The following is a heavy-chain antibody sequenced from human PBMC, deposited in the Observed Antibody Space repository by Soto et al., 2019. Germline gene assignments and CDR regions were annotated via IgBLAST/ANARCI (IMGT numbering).Heavy chain of an antibody. CDR1: GYTLTVDV. CDR3: ARVGLWYKLVDY. V-gene: IGHV1-18*01. J-gene: IGHJ4*02. Sequence: VSVNVDRKASGYTLTVDVSSCGRQAPGQGLEWMGWISAYNGNTNYAQKLQGRVTMTTDTSTSTAYMELRSLRSDDTAVYYCARVGLWYKLVDYWGQGTLVTVSS. CDR2: ISAYNGNT. D-gene: IGHD1-20*01.